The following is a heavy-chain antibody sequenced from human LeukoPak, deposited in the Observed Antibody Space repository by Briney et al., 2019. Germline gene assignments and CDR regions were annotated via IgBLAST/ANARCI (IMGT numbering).Heavy chain of an antibody. CDR2: IYHSGST. D-gene: IGHD6-6*01. Sequence: SETLSLTXAVSGYSISSGYYWGWIRQPPGKGLEWIGSIYHSGSTYYNPSLKSRVTISVDTSKNQFSLKLSSVTAADTAVYYCARSRGIAARYYFDYWGQGTLVTVSS. CDR3: ARSRGIAARYYFDY. V-gene: IGHV4-38-2*01. J-gene: IGHJ4*02. CDR1: GYSISSGYY.